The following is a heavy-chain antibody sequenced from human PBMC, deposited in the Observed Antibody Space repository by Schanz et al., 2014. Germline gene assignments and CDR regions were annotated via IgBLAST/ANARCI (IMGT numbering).Heavy chain of an antibody. J-gene: IGHJ4*02. V-gene: IGHV1-46*01. Sequence: QVQLVQSGAEVKKPGSSVKVSCKASGGTFSTYTISWVRQAPGQGLEWMGIINPSGGGTSYALRFQDRVTVTRDTSRSTVYMELSSLRSEDTAVYYCASSGAGYSSSWDFDYWGQGTLVTVSS. CDR2: INPSGGGT. CDR3: ASSGAGYSSSWDFDY. CDR1: GGTFSTYT. D-gene: IGHD6-13*01.